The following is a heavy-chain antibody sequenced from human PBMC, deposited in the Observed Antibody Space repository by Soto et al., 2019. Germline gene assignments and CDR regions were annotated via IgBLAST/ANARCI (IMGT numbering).Heavy chain of an antibody. Sequence: GRSLRLSCAPPGSPFIDASMSWFRQAPGKGLQWIGRCRSNADGGTADLAAPVRCRFSISRDDSTDTLYLQLNSLQLDDTAVYFCSTALSRDSALGAYWGQGTLVTVSS. J-gene: IGHJ4*02. D-gene: IGHD3-16*01. CDR1: GSPFIDAS. CDR2: CRSNADGGTA. V-gene: IGHV3-15*01. CDR3: STALSRDSALGAY.